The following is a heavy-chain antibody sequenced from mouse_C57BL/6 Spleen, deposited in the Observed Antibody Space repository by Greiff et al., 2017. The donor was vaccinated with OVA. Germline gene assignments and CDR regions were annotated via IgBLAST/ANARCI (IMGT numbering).Heavy chain of an antibody. V-gene: IGHV5-16*01. CDR3: AREGDGYHGGFAY. Sequence: EVKLMESEGGLVQPGRSMKLSCTASGFTFSDYYMAWVRQVPEKGLEWVANINYDGSSTYYLDSLKSRFIISRDNAKNILYLQMSSLKSEDTATYYCAREGDGYHGGFAYWGQGTLVTVSA. CDR2: INYDGSST. J-gene: IGHJ3*01. CDR1: GFTFSDYY. D-gene: IGHD2-3*01.